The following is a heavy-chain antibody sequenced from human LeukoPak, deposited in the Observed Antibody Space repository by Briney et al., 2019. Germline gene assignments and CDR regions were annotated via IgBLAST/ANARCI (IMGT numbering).Heavy chain of an antibody. CDR1: GYSFTSYW. V-gene: IGHV5-51*01. Sequence: GESLTISCTGSGYSFTSYWIGWVRQMPGKGLEWMWMIYPGDSDTRYSPSFQGQVTISADKSISTAYLQWSSLRASDTAMYYCARRVAGSYHDAFDIWGQGTMVTVSS. CDR2: IYPGDSDT. D-gene: IGHD1-26*01. CDR3: ARRVAGSYHDAFDI. J-gene: IGHJ3*02.